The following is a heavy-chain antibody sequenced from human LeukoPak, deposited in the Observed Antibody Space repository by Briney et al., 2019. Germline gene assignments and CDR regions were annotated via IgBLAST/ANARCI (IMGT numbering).Heavy chain of an antibody. J-gene: IGHJ4*02. Sequence: PSETLSLTCAVYGGSFSGYYWSWIRQPPGKGLEWIGEINHSGSTNYNPSLKSRVTISVDTSKNQFSLKLSSVTAADTAVYYCARRGPVQLERRRYFDYWGQGTLVTVSS. CDR2: INHSGST. CDR1: GGSFSGYY. D-gene: IGHD1-1*01. V-gene: IGHV4-34*01. CDR3: ARRGPVQLERRRYFDY.